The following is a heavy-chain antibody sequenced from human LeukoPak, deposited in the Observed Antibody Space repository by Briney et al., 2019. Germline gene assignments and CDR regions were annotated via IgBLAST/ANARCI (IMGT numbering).Heavy chain of an antibody. CDR2: INHSGST. V-gene: IGHV4-34*01. CDR1: GGSFSGYY. J-gene: IGHJ6*02. D-gene: IGHD5-18*01. CDR3: ARSAGYYYYYYGMDV. Sequence: PSETLSLTCAVYGGSFSGYYWSWIRQPPGKGLEWIGEINHSGSTNYNPSLKSRVTISVDTSKNQFSLKLSSVTTADTAVCYCARSAGYYYYYYGMDVWGQGTTVTVSS.